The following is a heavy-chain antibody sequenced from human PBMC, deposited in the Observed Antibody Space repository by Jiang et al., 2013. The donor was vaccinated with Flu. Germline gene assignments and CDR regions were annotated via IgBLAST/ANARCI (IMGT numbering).Heavy chain of an antibody. J-gene: IGHJ5*02. D-gene: IGHD2-2*01. CDR2: IIPIFGTA. Sequence: GAEVKKPGSSVKVSCKASGGTFSSYAISWVRQAPGQGLEWMGGIIPIFGTANYAQKFQGRVTITADESTSTAYMELSSLRSEDTAVYYCARDREGYCSSTSCYRWFDPWGQGTLVTVSS. CDR1: GGTFSSYA. CDR3: ARDREGYCSSTSCYRWFDP. V-gene: IGHV1-69*01.